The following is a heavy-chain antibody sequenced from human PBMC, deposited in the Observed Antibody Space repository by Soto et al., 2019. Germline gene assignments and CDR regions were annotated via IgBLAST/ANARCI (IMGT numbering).Heavy chain of an antibody. V-gene: IGHV4-39*01. Sequence: QLQLQESGPGLVKPSETLSLTCTVSGGSISSSSYYWGWIRQPPGKVMEWIGSIYYSGSTYYNPSHKSRVTISVDTSKNRFSLKLSSVTAADTAVYYCARRLALRDGYTYFDYWGQGTLVTVSS. CDR3: ARRLALRDGYTYFDY. CDR2: IYYSGST. J-gene: IGHJ4*02. CDR1: GGSISSSSYY. D-gene: IGHD5-12*01.